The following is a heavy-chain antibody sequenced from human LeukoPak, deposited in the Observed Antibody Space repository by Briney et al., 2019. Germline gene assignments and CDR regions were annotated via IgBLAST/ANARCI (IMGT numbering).Heavy chain of an antibody. CDR2: INWNGGST. V-gene: IGHV3-20*04. Sequence: GGSLRLSCAASGFTFDDYGMSWVRQAPGKGLEWVSGINWNGGSTGYADSVKGRFTISRDNAKSSLYLQMNSLRAEDTALYYCARTPYCSSTSCHYDYWGQGTLVTVSS. CDR3: ARTPYCSSTSCHYDY. CDR1: GFTFDDYG. J-gene: IGHJ4*02. D-gene: IGHD2-2*01.